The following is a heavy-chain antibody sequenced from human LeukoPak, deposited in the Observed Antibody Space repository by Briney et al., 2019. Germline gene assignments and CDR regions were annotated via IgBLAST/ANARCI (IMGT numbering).Heavy chain of an antibody. Sequence: GGSLRLSCAASGFIFSRNGMTWVRQAPGKGLEWVSAISGSGGNTYYADSVKGRFTISRDNSKNTLYLQMNSLRAEDTAVYYCAKGDGVGYFDYWGQGTLVTVSS. CDR3: AKGDGVGYFDY. D-gene: IGHD1-26*01. J-gene: IGHJ4*02. CDR1: GFIFSRNG. V-gene: IGHV3-23*01. CDR2: ISGSGGNT.